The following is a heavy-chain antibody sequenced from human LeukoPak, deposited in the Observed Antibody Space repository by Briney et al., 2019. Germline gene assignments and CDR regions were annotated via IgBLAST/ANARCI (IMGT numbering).Heavy chain of an antibody. CDR2: ISYDGSNK. J-gene: IGHJ3*02. Sequence: PGGSLRLSCAASGFTFSSYAMHWVRQAPGKGLEWVAVISYDGSNKYYADSVKGRFTISRDNSKNTRYLQMNSLRAEDTAVYYCARDIQDAFDIWGQGTMVTVSS. CDR1: GFTFSSYA. CDR3: ARDIQDAFDI. V-gene: IGHV3-30*04. D-gene: IGHD2-21*01.